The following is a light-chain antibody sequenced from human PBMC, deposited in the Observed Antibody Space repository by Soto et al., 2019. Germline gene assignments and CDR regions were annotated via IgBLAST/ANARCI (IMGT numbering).Light chain of an antibody. V-gene: IGLV1-44*01. CDR1: SSNIGSNT. CDR3: AAWDDSLNGWV. CDR2: SNN. Sequence: QAVVTQPPSASGSPGQRVTISCSGRSSNIGSNTVNWYQQVPGTAPRVLIYSNNQRPSGVPDRFSGSKSGTSASLANSGLRSEDEADYYCAAWDDSLNGWVFGGGTKVTVL. J-gene: IGLJ3*02.